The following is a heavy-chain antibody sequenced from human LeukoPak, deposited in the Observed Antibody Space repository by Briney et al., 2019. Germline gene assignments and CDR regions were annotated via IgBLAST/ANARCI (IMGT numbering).Heavy chain of an antibody. CDR2: IWYDGSNK. J-gene: IGHJ4*02. V-gene: IGHV3-33*01. Sequence: GGSLRLSCAASGFTFSSYGMHWVRQAPGKGLEWVAVIWYDGSNKYYADSVKGRFTISRDNSKNTLYLQTNSLRAEDTAVYYCARAMYSSSWLGGYWGQGTLVTVSS. CDR3: ARAMYSSSWLGGY. CDR1: GFTFSSYG. D-gene: IGHD6-13*01.